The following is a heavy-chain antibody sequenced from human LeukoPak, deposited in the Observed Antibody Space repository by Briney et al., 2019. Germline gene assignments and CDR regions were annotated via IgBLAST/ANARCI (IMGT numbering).Heavy chain of an antibody. CDR1: GGSISSSNW. J-gene: IGHJ4*02. D-gene: IGHD6-19*01. Sequence: KASETLSLTCAVSGGSISSSNWWSWVRQPPGKGLEWIGEIYHSGSTNYTPSLKSRVTISVDKSKNQFSLKLSSVTAADTAVYYCARGHSSGWPEVDSWGQGTLVTVSS. V-gene: IGHV4-4*02. CDR2: IYHSGST. CDR3: ARGHSSGWPEVDS.